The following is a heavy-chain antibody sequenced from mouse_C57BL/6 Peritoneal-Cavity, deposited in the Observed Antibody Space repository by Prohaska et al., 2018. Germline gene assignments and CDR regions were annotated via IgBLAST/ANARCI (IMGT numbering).Heavy chain of an antibody. Sequence: QRHGKSLEWIGDINPNNGGTIYNQKFKGKATLTADKSSSTAYMELRSLTSEDTAVYYCARFDYDVGGYYYAMDYWGQGTSVTVSS. V-gene: IGHV1-18*01. J-gene: IGHJ4*01. D-gene: IGHD2-4*01. CDR3: ARFDYDVGGYYYAMDY. CDR2: INPNNGGT.